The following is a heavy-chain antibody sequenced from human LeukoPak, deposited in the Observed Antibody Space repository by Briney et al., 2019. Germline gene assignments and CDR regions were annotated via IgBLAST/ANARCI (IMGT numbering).Heavy chain of an antibody. CDR3: AREELLISGYYYYYYMDV. CDR2: INPNTGGT. CDR1: GYTLTNYG. J-gene: IGHJ6*03. D-gene: IGHD3-10*01. V-gene: IGHV1-2*02. Sequence: GASVKVSCEASGYTLTNYGFSWLRQAPGQGLEWMGWINPNTGGTNSAQKFQGRVTMTRDTSISTAYMELNGLRSDDTAVYYCAREELLISGYYYYYYMDVWGKGTTVTISS.